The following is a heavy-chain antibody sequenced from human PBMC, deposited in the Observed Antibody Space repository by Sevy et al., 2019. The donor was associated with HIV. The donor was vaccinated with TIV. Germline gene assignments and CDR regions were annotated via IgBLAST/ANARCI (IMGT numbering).Heavy chain of an antibody. V-gene: IGHV4-34*01. CDR2: ISHSGNT. CDR1: GGSFSGNS. CDR3: ALGKDVFGTFDI. J-gene: IGHJ3*02. D-gene: IGHD3-10*01. Sequence: SETLSLTCAVYGGSFSGNSWNWIRQSPERGLEWIGEISHSGNTNYISSLKTRVTISKATSKNQFSLKLSSVTAADTAVYYCALGKDVFGTFDIWGQGTGVTVSS.